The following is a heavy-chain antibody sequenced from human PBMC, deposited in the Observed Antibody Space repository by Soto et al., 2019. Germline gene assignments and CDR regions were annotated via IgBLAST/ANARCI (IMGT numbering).Heavy chain of an antibody. CDR3: ARDLAGKGLDY. V-gene: IGHV3-33*01. Sequence: GGSLRLSCAASGFTFSNYGIHWVRQAPGKGLEWVAVIWYDGSYKYYADSVKGRLTISRDNSRNTLFLQMNSLRAEDTAVYYCARDLAGKGLDYWGQGTLVTVSS. J-gene: IGHJ4*02. CDR1: GFTFSNYG. D-gene: IGHD3-10*01. CDR2: IWYDGSYK.